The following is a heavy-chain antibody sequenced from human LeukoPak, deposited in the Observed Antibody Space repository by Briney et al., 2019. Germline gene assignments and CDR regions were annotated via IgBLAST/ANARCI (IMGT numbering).Heavy chain of an antibody. CDR1: GFTFGKYW. CDR3: LKDMDNNGWG. D-gene: IGHD3-22*01. V-gene: IGHV3-74*01. J-gene: IGHJ4*02. Sequence: GGSLRLSCVASGFTFGKYWMHWVRQAPGKELVCISRINNDGSTVYADSVAGRFTISRDNSKKSLYLQMNSLRPEDTALYYCLKDMDNNGWGWGQGTLVTVSA. CDR2: INNDGST.